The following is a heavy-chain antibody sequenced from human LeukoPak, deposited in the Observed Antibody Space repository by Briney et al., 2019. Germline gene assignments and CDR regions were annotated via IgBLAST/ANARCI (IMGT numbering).Heavy chain of an antibody. J-gene: IGHJ4*02. Sequence: PGGSLRLSCAASGFTFSGYWMTWVRQTPVKGLEWVATINQDRSQKYYVDSVKGRFTISRDNAKNSLYLQMNSLRAEDTAVFYCARSPNIAVAGGAYWGQGTPVTVSS. CDR1: GFTFSGYW. CDR3: ARSPNIAVAGGAY. CDR2: INQDRSQK. V-gene: IGHV3-7*01. D-gene: IGHD6-19*01.